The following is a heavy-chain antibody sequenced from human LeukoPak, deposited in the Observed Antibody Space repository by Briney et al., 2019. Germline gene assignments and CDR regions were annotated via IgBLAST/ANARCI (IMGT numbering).Heavy chain of an antibody. V-gene: IGHV1-69*04. D-gene: IGHD5-24*01. Sequence: ASVKVSCKASGGTFSSYAISWVRQAPEQGLEWMGRIIPILGIANYAQKFQGRVTITADKSTSTAYMELSSLRSEDTAVYYCATLRRDGYPHWFDPWGQGTLVTVSS. CDR1: GGTFSSYA. CDR2: IIPILGIA. J-gene: IGHJ5*02. CDR3: ATLRRDGYPHWFDP.